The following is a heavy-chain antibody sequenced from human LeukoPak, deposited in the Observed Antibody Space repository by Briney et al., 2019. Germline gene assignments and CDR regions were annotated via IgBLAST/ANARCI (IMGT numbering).Heavy chain of an antibody. D-gene: IGHD3-22*01. Sequence: SGTLSLTCTVSGGSISSITYYWGWIRQPPGKGLEWIGYIYYSGSTNYNPSLKSRVTISVDTSKNQFSLKLSSVTAADTAVYYCARAVTGSGYYYSDYWGQGTLVTVSS. CDR1: GGSISSITYY. V-gene: IGHV4-61*05. J-gene: IGHJ4*02. CDR3: ARAVTGSGYYYSDY. CDR2: IYYSGST.